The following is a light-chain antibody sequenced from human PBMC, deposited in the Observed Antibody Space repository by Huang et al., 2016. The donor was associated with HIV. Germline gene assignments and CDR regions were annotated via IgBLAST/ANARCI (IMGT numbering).Light chain of an antibody. J-gene: IGKJ4*01. CDR3: LQHKSYPLT. CDR2: TTS. Sequence: DIQMTQSPSAMSASVGDRVTITCRASQDISNYLGWFQQKPGEVPKRLIYTTSSLQSGVPSRFSGSGSGTEFTLTITSLQPEDFATYYCLQHKSYPLTFGGGTKVEF. CDR1: QDISNY. V-gene: IGKV1-17*03.